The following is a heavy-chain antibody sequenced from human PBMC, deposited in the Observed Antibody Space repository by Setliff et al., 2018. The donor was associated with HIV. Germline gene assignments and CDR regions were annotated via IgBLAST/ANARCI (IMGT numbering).Heavy chain of an antibody. D-gene: IGHD6-13*01. J-gene: IGHJ4*02. V-gene: IGHV4-34*01. CDR3: ARWGGPGLQLVPFDY. CDR1: GGSFSGYY. CDR2: IYYSGST. Sequence: SESLSLTCAVYGGSFSGYYWSWIRQPPGKGLEWIGYIYYSGSTYYNPSLRSRVTISLDTSKNQFSLKLSFVTAADTAVYYCARWGGPGLQLVPFDYWGQGTLVTVSS.